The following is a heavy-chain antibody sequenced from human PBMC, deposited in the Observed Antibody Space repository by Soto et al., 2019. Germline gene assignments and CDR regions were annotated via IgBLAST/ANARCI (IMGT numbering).Heavy chain of an antibody. J-gene: IGHJ3*02. CDR2: ISYDESYI. D-gene: IGHD2-2*01. CDR1: GFTLSTYG. Sequence: QVLLVESGGGVVQPGRSLRLSCAASGFTLSTYGMHWVRQAPGKGLDWVAFISYDESYIYFPDSVKGRFTISRDNSKNTLYLQMNSLRAEDTAMYYCANAYCSSTSCYAGDAFDIWGQGTMVTVSS. CDR3: ANAYCSSTSCYAGDAFDI. V-gene: IGHV3-30*18.